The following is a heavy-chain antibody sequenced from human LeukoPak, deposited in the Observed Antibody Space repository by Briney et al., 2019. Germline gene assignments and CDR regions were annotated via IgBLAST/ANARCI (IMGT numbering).Heavy chain of an antibody. CDR1: GFSVSTNY. Sequence: PGGSLRLSCAASGFSVSTNYMTWVRQAPGKGLVWVSRINSDGSSTSYADSVKGRFTISRDNAKNTLYLQMNSLRAEDTAVYYCARRDNYDYWGQGTLVTVSS. CDR2: INSDGSST. V-gene: IGHV3-74*01. J-gene: IGHJ4*02. D-gene: IGHD2-15*01. CDR3: ARRDNYDY.